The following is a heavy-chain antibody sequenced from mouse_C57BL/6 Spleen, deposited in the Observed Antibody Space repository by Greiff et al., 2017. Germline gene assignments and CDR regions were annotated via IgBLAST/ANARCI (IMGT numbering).Heavy chain of an antibody. CDR2: IYPGDGDT. Sequence: QVQLQQSGAELVKPGASVKISCKASGYAFSSYWMNWVKQRPGKGLEWIGQIYPGDGDTNYNGKFKGKATLTADKSSRTAYMQLSSLTSEDSAVYFCARKGKTGTEGFAYWGQGTLVTVSA. CDR1: GYAFSSYW. D-gene: IGHD4-1*01. CDR3: ARKGKTGTEGFAY. V-gene: IGHV1-80*01. J-gene: IGHJ3*01.